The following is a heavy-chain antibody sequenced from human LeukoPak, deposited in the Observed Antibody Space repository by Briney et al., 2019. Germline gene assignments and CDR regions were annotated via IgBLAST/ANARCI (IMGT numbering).Heavy chain of an antibody. CDR2: ICPGEGIYATATT. J-gene: IGHJ4*02. CDR1: GASSSAYS. Sequence: PSEPLSLTGSVAGASSSAYSWCWSRASAGDRLGGFGRICPGEGIYATATTSYNPSFKSRVTMSGDTSKNQLSLKLSSVTAADTAVYYCARDPTTVTTIFDSWGQGILVTVSS. D-gene: IGHD4-11*01. CDR3: ARDPTTVTTIFDS. V-gene: IGHV4-4*07.